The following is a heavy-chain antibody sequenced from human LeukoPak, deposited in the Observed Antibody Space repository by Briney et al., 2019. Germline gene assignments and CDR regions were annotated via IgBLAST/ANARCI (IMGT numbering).Heavy chain of an antibody. Sequence: SEALSLTCAVYGGSFSGYYWCWIRQPPGKGLEWIGEINHSGSTNYNPSLKSRVTISVDTSKNQFSLKLSSVTAADTAVYYCARGHYDSSGSPYFDYWGQGTLVTVSS. V-gene: IGHV4-34*01. CDR2: INHSGST. CDR1: GGSFSGYY. J-gene: IGHJ4*02. D-gene: IGHD3-22*01. CDR3: ARGHYDSSGSPYFDY.